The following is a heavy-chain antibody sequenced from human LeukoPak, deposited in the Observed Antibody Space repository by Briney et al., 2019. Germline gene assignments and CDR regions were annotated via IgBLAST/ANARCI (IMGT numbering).Heavy chain of an antibody. Sequence: SETLSLTCTVSGGSISSSSYYWGWIRQPPGKGLEWIGSIYYSGSTYYNPSLKSRVTISVDTSKNQFSLKLSSVTAADTAVYYCARHPGEQWLAYFNWLDPWGQGTLVTVSS. CDR3: ARHPGEQWLAYFNWLDP. CDR2: IYYSGST. D-gene: IGHD6-19*01. V-gene: IGHV4-39*01. J-gene: IGHJ5*02. CDR1: GGSISSSSYY.